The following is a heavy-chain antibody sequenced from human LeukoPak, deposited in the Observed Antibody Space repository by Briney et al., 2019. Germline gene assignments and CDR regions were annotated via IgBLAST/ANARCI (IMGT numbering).Heavy chain of an antibody. Sequence: EASVKVSCKASGYTFTTYDINWVRQAPGQGLEWMGWINTNSGNTGYAQKFQGRVTITRSVSISTAYMELNSLRSEDTAVYYCVRRSGSGRNPFHIWGQGTIVTVSS. CDR1: GYTFTTYD. J-gene: IGHJ3*02. CDR2: INTNSGNT. V-gene: IGHV1-8*03. CDR3: VRRSGSGRNPFHI. D-gene: IGHD3-10*01.